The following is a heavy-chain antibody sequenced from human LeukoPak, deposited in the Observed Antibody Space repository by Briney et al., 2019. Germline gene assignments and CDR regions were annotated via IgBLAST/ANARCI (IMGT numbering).Heavy chain of an antibody. CDR1: GGTLSSYA. Sequence: ASVKVSCKASGGTLSSYAISWVRQAPGQGLEWMGGIIPIFGTANYAQKLQGRVTITTDESTSTAYMGLSSLRSEDTAVYYCARSPPPYDFWSGYYTDYYYYSMDVWGKGTTVTVSS. D-gene: IGHD3-3*01. V-gene: IGHV1-69*05. J-gene: IGHJ6*03. CDR3: ARSPPPYDFWSGYYTDYYYYSMDV. CDR2: IIPIFGTA.